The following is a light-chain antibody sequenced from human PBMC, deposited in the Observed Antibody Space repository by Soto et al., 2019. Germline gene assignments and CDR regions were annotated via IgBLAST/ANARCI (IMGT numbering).Light chain of an antibody. V-gene: IGLV1-51*01. CDR2: DND. CDR3: ATWDRSLSVGV. Sequence: QSVLTQPPSVSAAPGQKVTISCSGSSSNIGNNYVFWYQQLPGTAPKLLIYDNDKRPSGIPDRFSGSKSGTSATLGITGLQTGDEADYYCATWDRSLSVGVFGGGTKLT. J-gene: IGLJ2*01. CDR1: SSNIGNNY.